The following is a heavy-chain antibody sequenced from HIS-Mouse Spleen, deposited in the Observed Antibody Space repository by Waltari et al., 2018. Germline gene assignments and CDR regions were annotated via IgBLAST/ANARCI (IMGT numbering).Heavy chain of an antibody. J-gene: IGHJ2*01. CDR2: IYYSWST. Sequence: QLQLQESGPGLVKPSETLSLTCTVSGGSISSSSYYWGWIRQPPGKGLEWIGSIYYSWSTYYNPSLKCRVTISVDTSKNQFSLNLSSVTAADTAVYYCAREIPYSSSWYDWYFDLWGRGTLVTVSS. D-gene: IGHD6-13*01. CDR3: AREIPYSSSWYDWYFDL. V-gene: IGHV4-39*07. CDR1: GGSISSSSYY.